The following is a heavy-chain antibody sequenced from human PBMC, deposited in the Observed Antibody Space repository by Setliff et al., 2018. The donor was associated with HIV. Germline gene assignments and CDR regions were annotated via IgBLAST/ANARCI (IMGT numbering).Heavy chain of an antibody. V-gene: IGHV1-3*01. CDR1: GYTFTNSG. CDR2: INGGSGKT. D-gene: IGHD3-22*01. CDR3: AGAGRDSEGNYNMDY. Sequence: ASVKVSCKASGYTFTNSGMHWMRQAPGQRPEWMGCINGGSGKTEYSQKFQSRVTITRDTSASTDYMELSSLRSEDTAVYYCAGAGRDSEGNYNMDYWGQGTLVTVSS. J-gene: IGHJ4*02.